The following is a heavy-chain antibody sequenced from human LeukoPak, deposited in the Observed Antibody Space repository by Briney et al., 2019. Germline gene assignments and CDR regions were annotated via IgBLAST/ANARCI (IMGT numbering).Heavy chain of an antibody. J-gene: IGHJ4*02. Sequence: SGGSLRLSCAASGFTFSSYAMIWARQAPGKGLDWVSSISDNGDDTYYADSVKGRFTTSRDKSTNTLYLQMNSLRADDTAVYYRAKGYYGNYVAVDYWGQGTLVTVSS. V-gene: IGHV3-23*01. CDR1: GFTFSSYA. D-gene: IGHD4-11*01. CDR3: AKGYYGNYVAVDY. CDR2: ISDNGDDT.